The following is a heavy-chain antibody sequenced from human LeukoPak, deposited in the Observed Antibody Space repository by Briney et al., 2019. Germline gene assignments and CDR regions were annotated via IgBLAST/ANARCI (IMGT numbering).Heavy chain of an antibody. CDR3: ARDKGPSGYLRRGFPFDY. Sequence: GASVKVSCKASGYTFTSYDINWVRQATGQGLEWMGWINTNTGNPTYAQGFTGRFVFSLDTSVGTAYLQISSLKAEDTAVYYCARDKGPSGYLRRGFPFDYWGQGTLVTVSS. CDR2: INTNTGNP. CDR1: GYTFTSYD. V-gene: IGHV7-4-1*02. J-gene: IGHJ4*02. D-gene: IGHD3-22*01.